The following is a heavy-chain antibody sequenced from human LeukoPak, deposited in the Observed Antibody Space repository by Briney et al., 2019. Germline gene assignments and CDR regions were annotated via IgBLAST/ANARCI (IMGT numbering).Heavy chain of an antibody. J-gene: IGHJ4*02. Sequence: GGSLRLSGAASGFTFSNYDLSWVRQAPGKGLEWVSGISASGDSTYYADSVKGRFTISRDNFKNTVYLQMNSLRAEDTAVYYCAKKMIVAIKETSRARGQGTLVTVAS. CDR1: GFTFSNYD. V-gene: IGHV3-23*01. CDR2: ISASGDST. D-gene: IGHD3-22*01. CDR3: AKKMIVAIKETSRA.